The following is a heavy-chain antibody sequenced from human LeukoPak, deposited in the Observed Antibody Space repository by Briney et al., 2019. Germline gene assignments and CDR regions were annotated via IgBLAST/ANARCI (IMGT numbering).Heavy chain of an antibody. CDR2: IYYSGST. CDR3: ASIGDYHWYFDL. J-gene: IGHJ2*01. CDR1: GGSISSYY. Sequence: SETLSLTCTVSGGSISSYYWSWIRQPPGKGLEWIGYIYYSGSTNYNPSLKSRVTISVDTSKNQFSLKLSSVTAADTAVYYCASIGDYHWYFDLWGRGTLVTASS. V-gene: IGHV4-59*08. D-gene: IGHD4-17*01.